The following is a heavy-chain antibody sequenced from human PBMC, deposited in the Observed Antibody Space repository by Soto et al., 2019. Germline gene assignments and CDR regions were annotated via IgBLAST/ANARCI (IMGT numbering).Heavy chain of an antibody. CDR3: ARDKDCPFHY. CDR1: GFTFSSYA. D-gene: IGHD2-21*02. J-gene: IGHJ4*02. CDR2: ISYDGSNK. Sequence: PGGSLRLSCAASGFTFSSYAMHWVRQAPGKGLEWVAVISYDGSNKYYADSVKGRFTISRDNARNSLFLLMNSLRAEDTAVYYCARDKDCPFHYWAQ. V-gene: IGHV3-30-3*01.